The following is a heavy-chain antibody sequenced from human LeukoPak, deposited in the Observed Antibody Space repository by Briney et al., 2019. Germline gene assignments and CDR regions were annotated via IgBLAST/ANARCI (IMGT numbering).Heavy chain of an antibody. J-gene: IGHJ2*01. CDR2: INPNSGGT. D-gene: IGHD1-26*01. CDR3: ARAPKLRQFYWYFDL. Sequence: ASVKVSCKASGYTFTGYYMHWVRQAPGQGLEWMGWINPNSGGTNYAQKFQGWVTMTRDTSISTAYMELSRLRSDDTAVYYCARAPKLRQFYWYFDLWGRGTLVTVSS. CDR1: GYTFTGYY. V-gene: IGHV1-2*04.